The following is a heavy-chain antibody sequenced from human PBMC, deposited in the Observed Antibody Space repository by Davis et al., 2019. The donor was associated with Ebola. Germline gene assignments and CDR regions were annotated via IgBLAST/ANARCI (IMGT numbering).Heavy chain of an antibody. CDR3: ARDHDTAMDLIDY. CDR1: GFTFSSYA. CDR2: ISYDGSNK. D-gene: IGHD5-18*01. Sequence: PGGSLRLSCAASGFTFSSYAMHWVRQAPGKGLEWVAVISYDGSNKYYADSVKGRFTISRDNSKNTLYLQMNSLRAEDTAVYYCARDHDTAMDLIDYWGQGTLVTVSS. V-gene: IGHV3-30-3*01. J-gene: IGHJ4*02.